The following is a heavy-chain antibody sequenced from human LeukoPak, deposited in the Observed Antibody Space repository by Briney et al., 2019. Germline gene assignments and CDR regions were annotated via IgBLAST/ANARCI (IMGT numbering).Heavy chain of an antibody. D-gene: IGHD6-13*01. CDR1: GYTFTSYD. V-gene: IGHV1-8*01. J-gene: IGHJ4*02. Sequence: ASVKVSCKASGYTFTSYDINWVRQATGQGLEWMGWMNPNSGNTGYAQKFQGRVTMTRDTSISTAYMELSRLRSDDTAVYYCARAGSSRDLTTPPSNGQLRDWGQGTLVTVSS. CDR3: ARAGSSRDLTTPPSNGQLRD. CDR2: MNPNSGNT.